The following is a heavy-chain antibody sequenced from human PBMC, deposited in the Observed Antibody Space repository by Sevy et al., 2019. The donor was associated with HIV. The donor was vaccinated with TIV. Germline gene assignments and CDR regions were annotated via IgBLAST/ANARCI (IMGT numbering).Heavy chain of an antibody. V-gene: IGHV3-23*01. CDR1: GFTFSSYA. J-gene: IGHJ4*02. D-gene: IGHD3-10*01. CDR3: AKDRSHIIMIRGVVIFDY. CDR2: ISGSGNT. Sequence: GGSLRLSCAASGFTFSSYAMSWVRQAPGKGLEWVSAISGSGNTYYADSVKGRFTISRDNPKNTPFLQMNSLRAEDTAVYYCAKDRSHIIMIRGVVIFDYWGQGTLVTVSS.